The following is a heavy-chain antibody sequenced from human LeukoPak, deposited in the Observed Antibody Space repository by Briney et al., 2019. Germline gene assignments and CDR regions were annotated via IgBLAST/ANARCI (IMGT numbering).Heavy chain of an antibody. J-gene: IGHJ4*02. CDR1: GFIFSSYA. Sequence: GGSLRLSCAASGFIFSSYAMNWVRQAPGKGLEWVAVISGGGSTTIYADSVKGRFTISRDNSKNTLYLQMNSLRAEDTAVYYCAKGGSWYDSSYFDYWGQGTLVTVSS. CDR3: AKGGSWYDSSYFDY. CDR2: ISGGGSTT. D-gene: IGHD6-13*01. V-gene: IGHV3-23*01.